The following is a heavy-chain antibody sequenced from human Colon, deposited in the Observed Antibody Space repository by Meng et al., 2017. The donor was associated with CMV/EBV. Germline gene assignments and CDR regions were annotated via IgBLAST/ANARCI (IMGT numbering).Heavy chain of an antibody. CDR3: ARGLGHASNNSHDY. D-gene: IGHD1-1*01. V-gene: IGHV4-59*11. CDR1: GESMRSHY. Sequence: SETLSLSCTVSGESMRSHYWSWIRQPPGKGLEWVGHVYYSGSATYSPSLRSRVIITLDMSKNQFSLKLRSVTAADTAMYFFARGLGHASNNSHDYWGQGTLVTVSS. CDR2: VYYSGSA. J-gene: IGHJ4*02.